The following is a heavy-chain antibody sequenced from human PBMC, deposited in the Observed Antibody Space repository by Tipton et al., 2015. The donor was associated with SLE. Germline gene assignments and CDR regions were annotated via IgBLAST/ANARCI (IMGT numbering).Heavy chain of an antibody. V-gene: IGHV3-7*01. D-gene: IGHD6-13*01. Sequence: SLRLSCAAPGFTFSSYWMSWVRQAPGKGLEWVANIKQDGSEKYYVDSVKGRFTISRDNAKNSLYLQMNSLRAEDTAVYYCARDRAAAGWFDYWGQGTLVTVSS. CDR3: ARDRAAAGWFDY. J-gene: IGHJ4*02. CDR1: GFTFSSYW. CDR2: IKQDGSEK.